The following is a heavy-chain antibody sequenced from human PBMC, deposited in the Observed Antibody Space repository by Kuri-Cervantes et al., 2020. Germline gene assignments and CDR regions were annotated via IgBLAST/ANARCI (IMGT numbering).Heavy chain of an antibody. CDR2: IKQDGSEK. CDR1: GFTVSSNY. Sequence: GESLKISCAASGFTVSSNYMSWVRQAPGKGLEWVANIKQDGSEKYYVDSVKGRFTISRDNAKNSLYLQMNSLRAEDTAVYYCAKDVHGYNDYWGQGTLVTVSS. D-gene: IGHD5-24*01. J-gene: IGHJ4*02. CDR3: AKDVHGYNDY. V-gene: IGHV3-7*01.